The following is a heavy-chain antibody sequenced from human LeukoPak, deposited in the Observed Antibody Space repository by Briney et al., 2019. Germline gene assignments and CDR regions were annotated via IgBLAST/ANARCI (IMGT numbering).Heavy chain of an antibody. Sequence: PSETLSLTCTVSGGSISSYYWSWIRQPPGKGLEWIGYIYYSGSTNYNPSLKSRVTISVDTSKNQFSLKLSSVTAADTAVYYCARRVDFTYYYDSSGYYYDWFDPWGQGTLVTVSS. D-gene: IGHD3-22*01. CDR1: GGSISSYY. CDR2: IYYSGST. V-gene: IGHV4-59*08. CDR3: ARRVDFTYYYDSSGYYYDWFDP. J-gene: IGHJ5*02.